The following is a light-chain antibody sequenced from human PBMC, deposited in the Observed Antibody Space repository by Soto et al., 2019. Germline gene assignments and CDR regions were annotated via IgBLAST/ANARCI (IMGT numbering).Light chain of an antibody. V-gene: IGKV3-11*01. J-gene: IGKJ4*01. CDR1: QSVSSL. CDR2: DAS. CDR3: QQRTNWALT. Sequence: EIVLTQSPATLSLSPGERAALSCRASQSVSSLLAWYQQKPGQAPRLLIYDASNRATGIPARFSGSGSGTDFTLTISSLEPEDFAVYYCQQRTNWALTFGGGTKVEIK.